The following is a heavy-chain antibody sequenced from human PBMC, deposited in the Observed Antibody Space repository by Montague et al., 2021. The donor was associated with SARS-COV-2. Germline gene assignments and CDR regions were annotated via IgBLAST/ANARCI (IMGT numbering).Heavy chain of an antibody. J-gene: IGHJ4*02. Sequence: SETLSLTCTVSGGSISSSSYYWGWIRQPPGKGLEWIGSIYYSGGTYYNPSLKSRVTISVDTSKNQFSLKLSSVTAADTAVYYCATITRGYCTNGVCQPPDYWGQGTLVTVSS. CDR2: IYYSGGT. V-gene: IGHV4-39*01. D-gene: IGHD2-8*01. CDR3: ATITRGYCTNGVCQPPDY. CDR1: GGSISSSSYY.